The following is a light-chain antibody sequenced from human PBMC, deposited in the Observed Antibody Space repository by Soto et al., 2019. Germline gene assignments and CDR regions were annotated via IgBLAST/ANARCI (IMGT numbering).Light chain of an antibody. CDR1: QSISSW. Sequence: DIQMTQSPSALSASVGDRVTITCRASQSISSWLAWYQQKPGQAPRLLIYDASYLERGVPSWFSGSGSGTEFTLTISDLQPDDLGTYYRQQYNNFWTFGPGTKVEI. V-gene: IGKV1-5*01. J-gene: IGKJ1*01. CDR2: DAS. CDR3: QQYNNFWT.